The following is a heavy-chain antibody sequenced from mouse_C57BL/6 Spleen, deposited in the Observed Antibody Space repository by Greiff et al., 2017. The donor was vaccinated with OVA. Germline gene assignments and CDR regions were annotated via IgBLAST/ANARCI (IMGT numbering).Heavy chain of an antibody. V-gene: IGHV1-55*01. Sequence: QVQLQQPGAELVKPGASVKMSCKASGYTFTSYWITWVKQRPGQGLEWIGDIYPGSGSTNYNEKFKSKATLTVDTSSSTAYMQLSSLTSEDSAVYYCASSYSNYPYYAMDYWGQGTSVTVSS. CDR2: IYPGSGST. CDR3: ASSYSNYPYYAMDY. J-gene: IGHJ4*01. D-gene: IGHD2-5*01. CDR1: GYTFTSYW.